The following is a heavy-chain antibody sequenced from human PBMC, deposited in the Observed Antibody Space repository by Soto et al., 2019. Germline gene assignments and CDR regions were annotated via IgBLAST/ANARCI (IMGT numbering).Heavy chain of an antibody. CDR1: CEAFSGYI. CDR2: INHSGSA. V-gene: IGHV4-34*01. J-gene: IGHJ4*02. Sequence: QVQLQQSGAGLLKPSETLSLTCAVYCEAFSGYIWTWIRQTPGKGLQWVGQINHSGSAYYNPSLKRRVTISVHTSNSQVSLELSSLTAADTAVYYCARGLLTGSNYSGGWYNFESWGQGTQVPVSS. D-gene: IGHD6-19*01. CDR3: ARGLLTGSNYSGGWYNFES.